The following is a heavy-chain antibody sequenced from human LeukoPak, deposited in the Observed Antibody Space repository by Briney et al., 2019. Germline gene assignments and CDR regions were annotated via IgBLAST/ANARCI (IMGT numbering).Heavy chain of an antibody. CDR1: GITLSNYG. CDR3: AKRGVVIRVILVGFHKEAYYFDS. Sequence: GGSLRLSCAVSGITLSNYGMSWVRQAPGKGLEWGAGISASGGSTNYADSVKGRFTISRDNPKNTLYLQMNSLRAEDTAVYFCAKRGVVIRVILVGFHKEAYYFDSWGQGALVTVSS. CDR2: ISASGGST. V-gene: IGHV3-23*01. D-gene: IGHD3-10*01. J-gene: IGHJ4*02.